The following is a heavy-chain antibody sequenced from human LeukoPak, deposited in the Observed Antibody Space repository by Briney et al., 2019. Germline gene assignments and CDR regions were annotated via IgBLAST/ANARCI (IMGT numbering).Heavy chain of an antibody. D-gene: IGHD6-13*01. J-gene: IGHJ6*02. V-gene: IGHV4-30-4*01. CDR2: IYYSGST. CDR1: GPSISSGDYY. CDR3: AGTRSSSWFRYYYYGMDV. Sequence: PSQTLSLTCTVSGPSISSGDYYWSWIRQPPGKGLEWIVYIYYSGSTYYNPSLKSRVTISVDTSKNQFSLKLSSVTAADTAVYYCAGTRSSSWFRYYYYGMDVWGQGTTVTVSS.